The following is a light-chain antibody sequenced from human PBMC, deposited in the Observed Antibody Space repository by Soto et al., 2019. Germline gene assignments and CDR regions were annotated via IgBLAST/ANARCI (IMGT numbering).Light chain of an antibody. Sequence: EVVLPQSPVTLSLSPGERATLSCRASQSFRGLLAWYQQKPGQAPRLLIYDAYNRATGIPPRFSGSGSGTDFTLTISGLEPEDSAVYYCQQRHMWPITFGQGTRLEIK. J-gene: IGKJ5*01. CDR1: QSFRGL. CDR3: QQRHMWPIT. CDR2: DAY. V-gene: IGKV3-11*01.